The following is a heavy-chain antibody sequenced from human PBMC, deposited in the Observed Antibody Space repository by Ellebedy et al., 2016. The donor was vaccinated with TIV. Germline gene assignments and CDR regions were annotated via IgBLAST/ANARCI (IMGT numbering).Heavy chain of an antibody. V-gene: IGHV5-10-1*01. Sequence: ASVKVSCKGSGHSFTNYWINWVRQMPGKGLEWMGRIDPSDSYTNYSPSFQGHVTISADKSISTAYLQWSSLKASDTAMYYCASLTYCSGGSCYLGTFDIWGQGTMVTVSS. CDR2: IDPSDSYT. CDR3: ASLTYCSGGSCYLGTFDI. J-gene: IGHJ3*02. CDR1: GHSFTNYW. D-gene: IGHD2-15*01.